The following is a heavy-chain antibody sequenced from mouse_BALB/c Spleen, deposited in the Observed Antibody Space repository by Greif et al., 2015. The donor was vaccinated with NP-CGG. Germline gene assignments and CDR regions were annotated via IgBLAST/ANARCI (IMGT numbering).Heavy chain of an antibody. CDR2: IYPGDGDT. CDR3: ARTSYYGYSDY. Sequence: VHLVESGAELARPGASVKLSCKASGYTFTSYWMQWVKQRPGRGLEWIGAIYPGDGDTRYTQKFKGKATLTADKSSSTAYMQLSSLASEDSAVYYCARTSYYGYSDYWGQGTTLTVSS. V-gene: IGHV1-87*01. CDR1: GYTFTSYW. D-gene: IGHD1-1*01. J-gene: IGHJ2*01.